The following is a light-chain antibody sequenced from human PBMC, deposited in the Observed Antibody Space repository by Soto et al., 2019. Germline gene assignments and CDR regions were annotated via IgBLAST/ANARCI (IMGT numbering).Light chain of an antibody. CDR2: EVT. V-gene: IGLV2-14*01. CDR1: SGDIGSYNR. Sequence: QSLLTQPASVSGSPGQSITISCTGTSGDIGSYNRVSWYQQHPGKAPKLIIYEVTDRPSGVSNRFSGSKSGNTASLTISGLQAEDEAEYYCSSYTNINTRACVVGTGTKVTVL. CDR3: SSYTNINTRACV. J-gene: IGLJ1*01.